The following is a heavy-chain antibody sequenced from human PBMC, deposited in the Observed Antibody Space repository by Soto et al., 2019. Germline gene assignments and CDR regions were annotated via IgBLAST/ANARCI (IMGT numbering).Heavy chain of an antibody. CDR3: ASSLRFLEWLSPSDY. V-gene: IGHV4-39*01. CDR1: GGSISSSSYY. J-gene: IGHJ4*02. D-gene: IGHD3-3*01. Sequence: SETLSLTCTVSGGSISSSSYYWGWIRQPPGKGLEWIGSIYYSGSTYYNPSLKSRVTISVDTSKNQFSLKLSSVTAADTAVYYCASSLRFLEWLSPSDYWGQGTLVTVSS. CDR2: IYYSGST.